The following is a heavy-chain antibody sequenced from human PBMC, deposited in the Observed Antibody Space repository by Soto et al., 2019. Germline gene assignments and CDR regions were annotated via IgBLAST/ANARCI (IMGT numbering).Heavy chain of an antibody. V-gene: IGHV1-18*01. J-gene: IGHJ4*02. CDR2: ISAYNGNT. D-gene: IGHD5-18*01. Sequence: QVQLVQSGAEVKKPGASVKVSCKASGYTFTSYGISWVRQAPGQGLEWMGWISAYNGNTNYAQKLRGRVTMTTDTSTSTAYLELRSPRSADGAVYYCAMPRRYSCGFDYWGQGTLVTVSS. CDR3: AMPRRYSCGFDY. CDR1: GYTFTSYG.